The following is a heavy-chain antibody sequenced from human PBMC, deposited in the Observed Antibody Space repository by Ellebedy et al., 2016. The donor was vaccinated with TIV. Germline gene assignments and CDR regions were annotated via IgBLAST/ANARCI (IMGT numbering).Heavy chain of an antibody. J-gene: IGHJ4*02. V-gene: IGHV5-51*01. CDR1: GYSFTSYW. D-gene: IGHD6-19*01. Sequence: KVSCXGSGYSFTSYWIGWVRQMPGKGLEWMGIIYPGDSDTRYSPSFQGQVTISADKSISTAYLQWSSLKASDTAMYYCARLGDVYSSGWYSGYYWGQGTLVTVSS. CDR3: ARLGDVYSSGWYSGYY. CDR2: IYPGDSDT.